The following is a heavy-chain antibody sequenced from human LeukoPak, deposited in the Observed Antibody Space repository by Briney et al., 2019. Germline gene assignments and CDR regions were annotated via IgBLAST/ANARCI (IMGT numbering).Heavy chain of an antibody. CDR3: AKYADYYYYYYMAV. J-gene: IGHJ6*03. CDR2: INEDGSQK. CDR1: GFTFSSYS. Sequence: GGSLRLSCAASGFTFSSYSMNWVRQAPGKGLEWVANINEDGSQKNYMDSVKGRFTVSRDSARNSLFLQVNSLRAEDTAVYYCAKYADYYYYYYMAVWGKGTTVTVSS. V-gene: IGHV3-7*03.